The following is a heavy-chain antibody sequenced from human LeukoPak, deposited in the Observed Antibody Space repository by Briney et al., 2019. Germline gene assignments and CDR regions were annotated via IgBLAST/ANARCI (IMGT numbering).Heavy chain of an antibody. J-gene: IGHJ4*02. CDR3: ARDGKMATISFDY. CDR1: VYTFTIYG. Sequence: ASVTVSFKSSVYTFTIYGISWVRQAPGQGLEGMGWISAYNGNTNYAQKLQGRVTMTTDTSTSTAYMELRSLRSDDTAVYYCARDGKMATISFDYWGQGTLVTVSS. CDR2: ISAYNGNT. V-gene: IGHV1-18*01. D-gene: IGHD5-24*01.